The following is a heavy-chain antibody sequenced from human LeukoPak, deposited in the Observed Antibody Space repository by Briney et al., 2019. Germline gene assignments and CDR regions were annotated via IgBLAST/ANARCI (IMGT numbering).Heavy chain of an antibody. D-gene: IGHD2-2*01. J-gene: IGHJ4*02. CDR1: GYSFTSYW. V-gene: IGHV5-51*01. Sequence: PGESLKISCKGSGYSFTSYWIVWVRQMPGKGLEWMGIIYPGASETRYSPSFQGQVTMSADKSINTAYLQWSSLKASDTAMYYCARRQGCSSTSCPPDYWGQGTLVTVSP. CDR2: IYPGASET. CDR3: ARRQGCSSTSCPPDY.